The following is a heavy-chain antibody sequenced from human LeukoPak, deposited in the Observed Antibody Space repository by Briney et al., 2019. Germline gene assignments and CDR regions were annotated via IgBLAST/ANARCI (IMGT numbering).Heavy chain of an antibody. D-gene: IGHD3-22*01. Sequence: PGGSLRLSCAASGFTFSSYAMRWVRQAPGKGREWVAVISYDGSNKYYADSVKGRFTISRDNSKNTLYLQMNSLRAEDTAVYYCATNYYDSSGYPSYFDYWGQGTLVTVSS. V-gene: IGHV3-30*04. CDR3: ATNYYDSSGYPSYFDY. CDR1: GFTFSSYA. J-gene: IGHJ4*02. CDR2: ISYDGSNK.